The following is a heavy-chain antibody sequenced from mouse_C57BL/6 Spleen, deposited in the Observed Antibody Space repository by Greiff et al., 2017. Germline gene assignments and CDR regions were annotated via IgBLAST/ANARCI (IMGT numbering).Heavy chain of an antibody. D-gene: IGHD1-1*01. CDR2: INYDGSST. Sequence: EVKLMESEGGLVQPGSSMKLSCTASGFTFSDYYMAWVRQVPEKGLEWVANINYDGSSTYYLDSLKSRFIISRDNAKNILYLQMSSLKSEDTATYYCARGDYYGRFAYWGQGTLVTVSA. CDR3: ARGDYYGRFAY. V-gene: IGHV5-16*01. J-gene: IGHJ3*01. CDR1: GFTFSDYY.